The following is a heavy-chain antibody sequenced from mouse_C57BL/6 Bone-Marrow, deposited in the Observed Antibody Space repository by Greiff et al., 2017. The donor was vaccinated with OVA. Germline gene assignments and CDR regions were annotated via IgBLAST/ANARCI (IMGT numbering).Heavy chain of an antibody. J-gene: IGHJ1*03. D-gene: IGHD2-3*01. CDR1: GYTFTSYW. CDR2: IDPSDSYT. CDR3: AREDDYRYFDV. V-gene: IGHV1-69*01. Sequence: QVQLQQPGAELVMPGASVKLSCKASGYTFTSYWMHWVKQRPGQGLEWIGEIDPSDSYTNYNQKFKGKSTLTVDKSSSTAYMQLSSLTSEDSAVYYCAREDDYRYFDVWGTGTTVTVSS.